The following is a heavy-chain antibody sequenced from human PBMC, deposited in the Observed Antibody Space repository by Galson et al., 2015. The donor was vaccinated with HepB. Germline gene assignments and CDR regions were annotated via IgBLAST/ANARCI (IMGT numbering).Heavy chain of an antibody. V-gene: IGHV4-39*01. Sequence: ETLSLTCTVFSGSISNSAYYWGWIRQSPGKGLEWIGSIYYSGTTHYNPALTSRVTISIDTSKNQFSLKLSAVTAADTAVYCCTREDQDAANDAFDIWGRGTMVTVSS. CDR2: IYYSGTT. J-gene: IGHJ3*02. D-gene: IGHD1-1*01. CDR3: TREDQDAANDAFDI. CDR1: SGSISNSAYY.